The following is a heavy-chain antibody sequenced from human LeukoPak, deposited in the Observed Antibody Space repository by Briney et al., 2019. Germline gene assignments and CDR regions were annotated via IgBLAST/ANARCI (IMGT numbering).Heavy chain of an antibody. CDR1: GFTFSSFA. J-gene: IGHJ4*02. V-gene: IGHV3-23*01. D-gene: IGHD1-26*01. Sequence: GGSLRLSCAASGFTFSSFAMSWVRQAPGKGLEWVSSMSGTGGGTYYADSVKGRFAISRDNSKKTLYLQMNSLRVEDTAVYYCADGAIVNNKSYDFEYWGQGTLVTVSS. CDR3: ADGAIVNNKSYDFEY. CDR2: MSGTGGGT.